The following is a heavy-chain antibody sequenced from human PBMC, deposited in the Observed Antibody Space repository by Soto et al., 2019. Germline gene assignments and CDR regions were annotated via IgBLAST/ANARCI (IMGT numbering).Heavy chain of an antibody. CDR2: VYYTGST. D-gene: IGHD3-9*01. CDR1: GGSISSYY. V-gene: IGHV4-59*01. Sequence: QVQLQESGPGLVKSSETLSLTCTVSGGSISSYYWSWIRQPPGKGLEWIGYVYYTGSTNYNPSLKHRGTISVDKSKHQVARQMPSVTRADTAVYYCAREMTGFHHYFDYWGPGTLVTVSS. CDR3: AREMTGFHHYFDY. J-gene: IGHJ4*02.